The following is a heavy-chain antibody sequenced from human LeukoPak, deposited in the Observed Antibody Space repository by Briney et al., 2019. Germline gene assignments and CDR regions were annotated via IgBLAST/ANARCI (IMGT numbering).Heavy chain of an antibody. CDR1: GFTFSDYY. CDR2: ISSSGSTI. V-gene: IGHV3-11*01. J-gene: IGHJ4*02. Sequence: GGSLRLSCAASGFTFSDYYMSWIRQAPGKGLGWVSYISSSGSTIYYADSVKGRFTISRDNAKNSLYLQMNSLRAEDTAVYYCARVLAAAGLFEFFDYWGQGTLVTVSS. CDR3: ARVLAAAGLFEFFDY. D-gene: IGHD6-13*01.